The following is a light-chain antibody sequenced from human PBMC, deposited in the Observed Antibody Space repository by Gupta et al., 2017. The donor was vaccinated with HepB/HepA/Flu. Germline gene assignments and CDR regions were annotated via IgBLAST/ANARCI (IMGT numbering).Light chain of an antibody. V-gene: IGKV1-39*01. J-gene: IGKJ3*01. Sequence: DIQMTQSPSSLSASVGDRVTITCRASHNINNYLNWYQQKPGKAPNLLINDASNLQSGVPSRFSGSGSGTDFTLTISSLQPEDSAVYYCQQSDRTAFTFGHGTKVNIK. CDR3: QQSDRTAFT. CDR1: HNINNY. CDR2: DAS.